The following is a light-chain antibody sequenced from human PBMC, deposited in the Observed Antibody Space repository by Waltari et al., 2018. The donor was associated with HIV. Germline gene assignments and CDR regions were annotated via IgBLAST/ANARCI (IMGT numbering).Light chain of an antibody. CDR1: SSDVGVYNF. J-gene: IGLJ2*01. V-gene: IGLV2-11*01. CDR3: SSYAGSNNLL. Sequence: QSALTQPRSVSGSPGQSVTISCTGTSSDVGVYNFVSWYQQHPGKAPKLMIYDVSKRPSGVPDRFSGSKSGNTASLTVSGLQPEDEADYYCSSYAGSNNLLFGGGTKLTVL. CDR2: DVS.